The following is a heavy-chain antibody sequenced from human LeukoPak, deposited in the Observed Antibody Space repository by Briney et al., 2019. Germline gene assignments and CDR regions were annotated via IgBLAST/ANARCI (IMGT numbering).Heavy chain of an antibody. J-gene: IGHJ6*02. Sequence: ASVKVSCKASGYTFTSYYMHWVRQAPGQGLEWMGIINPSGGSTSYAQKFQGRVTMTRDTSTSTVYMELSSLRSEDTAVYYCARDQGPGGYYYGMDVWGQGTTVTVSS. CDR1: GYTFTSYY. CDR3: ARDQGPGGYYYGMDV. CDR2: INPSGGST. V-gene: IGHV1-46*01. D-gene: IGHD3-16*01.